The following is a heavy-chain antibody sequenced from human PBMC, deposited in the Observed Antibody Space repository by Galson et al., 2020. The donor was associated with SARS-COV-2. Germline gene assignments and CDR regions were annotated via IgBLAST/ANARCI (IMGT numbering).Heavy chain of an antibody. Sequence: GGSLRLSCAASGFTFNDYAMHWVRQAPGKGLEWVSGISWNSGSIGYADSVKGRFTISRDNAKNSLYLQMNSLRAEDTALYYCAKDMSGSHYWGQGTLVTVSS. V-gene: IGHV3-9*01. D-gene: IGHD1-26*01. J-gene: IGHJ4*02. CDR3: AKDMSGSHY. CDR2: ISWNSGSI. CDR1: GFTFNDYA.